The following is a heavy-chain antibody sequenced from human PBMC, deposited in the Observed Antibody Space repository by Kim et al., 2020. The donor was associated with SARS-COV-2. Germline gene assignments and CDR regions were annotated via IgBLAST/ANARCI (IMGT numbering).Heavy chain of an antibody. J-gene: IGHJ4*02. CDR3: TRGVSHDYYYGSGSSVDY. CDR1: GFTFGDYA. V-gene: IGHV3-49*03. D-gene: IGHD3-10*01. Sequence: GGSLRLSCTASGFTFGDYAMSWFRQAPGKGLEWVGFIRSKAYGGTTEYAASVKGRFTISRDDSKSIAYLQMNSLKTEDTAVYYCTRGVSHDYYYGSGSSVDYWGQGTLVTVSS. CDR2: IRSKAYGGTT.